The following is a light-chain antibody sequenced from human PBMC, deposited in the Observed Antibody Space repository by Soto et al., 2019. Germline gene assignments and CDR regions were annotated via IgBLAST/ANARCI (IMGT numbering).Light chain of an antibody. J-gene: IGKJ5*01. CDR3: QQRSNWPLIT. CDR1: QSVCSY. V-gene: IGKV3-11*01. Sequence: EIVLTQSPATLSLSPGERATLSCGASQSVCSYLTWYQQKPGQAPRLLIYDASNRATGIPARFTGSGSRTDLTLTISSLEPEDFAVYYCQQRSNWPLITFGQGPRLEIK. CDR2: DAS.